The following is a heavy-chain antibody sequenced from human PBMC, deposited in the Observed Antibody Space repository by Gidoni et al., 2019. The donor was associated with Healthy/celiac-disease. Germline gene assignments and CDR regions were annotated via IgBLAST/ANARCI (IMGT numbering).Heavy chain of an antibody. CDR3: ARAEIFGVVMSGDEDYYYYGMDV. D-gene: IGHD3-3*01. CDR2: IIPIFGTA. Sequence: QVQLGQSGAEVKKPGSSVKVSCKASGGTFSSYAISWVRQAPGQGLEWMGGIIPIFGTANYAQKFQGRVTITADESTSTAYMELSSLRSEDTAVYYCARAEIFGVVMSGDEDYYYYGMDVWGQGTTVTVSS. CDR1: GGTFSSYA. V-gene: IGHV1-69*01. J-gene: IGHJ6*02.